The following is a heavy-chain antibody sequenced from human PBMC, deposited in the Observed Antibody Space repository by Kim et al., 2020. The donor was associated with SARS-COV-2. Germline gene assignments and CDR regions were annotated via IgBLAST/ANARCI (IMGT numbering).Heavy chain of an antibody. Sequence: GGSLRLSCAASGFTFSSYAMSWVRQAPGKGLEWVSAISGSGGSTYYADSVKGRFTISRDNSKNTLYLQMNSLRAEDTAVYYCAKDLRAVPPRSPPHRAGGWEYDYWGQGTLVTVSS. V-gene: IGHV3-23*01. CDR2: ISGSGGST. CDR1: GFTFSSYA. J-gene: IGHJ4*02. D-gene: IGHD1-26*01. CDR3: AKDLRAVPPRSPPHRAGGWEYDY.